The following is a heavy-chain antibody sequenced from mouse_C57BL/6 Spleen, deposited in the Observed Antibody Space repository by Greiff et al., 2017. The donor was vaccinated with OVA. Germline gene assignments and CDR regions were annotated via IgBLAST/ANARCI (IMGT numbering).Heavy chain of an antibody. CDR1: GYTFTSYW. J-gene: IGHJ3*01. Sequence: VQLQQPGAELVKPGASVKLSCKASGYTFTSYWMQWVKQRPGQGLEWIGEIDPSDSYTNYNQKFKGKATLTVDTSSSTAYMQLSSLTSEDSAVYYCARGKYYVSSGAWFAYWGQGTLVTVSA. CDR2: IDPSDSYT. CDR3: ARGKYYVSSGAWFAY. V-gene: IGHV1-50*01. D-gene: IGHD1-1*01.